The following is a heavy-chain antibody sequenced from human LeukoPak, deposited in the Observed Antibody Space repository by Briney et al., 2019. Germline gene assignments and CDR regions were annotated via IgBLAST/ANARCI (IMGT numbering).Heavy chain of an antibody. Sequence: GASVKVSCKASGYTFTSYGISWVRQAPGQGLEWMGWISAYNGNTNYAQKLQGRVTMTTDTSTSTAYMELRSLRSDDTAVYYCARDLVHTMIVVVSPFDYWGQGTLVTVSS. D-gene: IGHD3-22*01. CDR1: GYTFTSYG. J-gene: IGHJ4*02. CDR3: ARDLVHTMIVVVSPFDY. V-gene: IGHV1-18*01. CDR2: ISAYNGNT.